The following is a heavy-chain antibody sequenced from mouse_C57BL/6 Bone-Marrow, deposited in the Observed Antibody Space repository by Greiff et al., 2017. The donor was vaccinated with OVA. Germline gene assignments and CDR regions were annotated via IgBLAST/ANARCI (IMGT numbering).Heavy chain of an antibody. D-gene: IGHD1-1*01. J-gene: IGHJ1*03. CDR2: FYPGSGSI. V-gene: IGHV1-62-2*01. Sequence: QVQLKESGAELVKPGASVKLSCKASGYTFTEYTIHWVKQRSGQGLEWIGWFYPGSGSIKYNEKFKDKATLTADKSSSTVYMELSRLTSEDSAVYFCARHEAITTVVAYYWYFDVWGTGTTVTVSS. CDR3: ARHEAITTVVAYYWYFDV. CDR1: GYTFTEYT.